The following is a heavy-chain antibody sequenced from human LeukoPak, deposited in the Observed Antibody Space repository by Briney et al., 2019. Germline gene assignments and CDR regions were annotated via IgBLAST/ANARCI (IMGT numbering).Heavy chain of an antibody. CDR1: GYTFTGYY. CDR3: ARKKDGGDAFDI. CDR2: IIPNSGGT. Sequence: ASVKVSCKASGYTFTGYYIHWVRQAPGQGLEWMGWIIPNSGGTNYAQKFQGRVTMTRDTSISTAYMELSRLRSDDTAVYYCARKKDGGDAFDIWGQGTVVTVSS. D-gene: IGHD3-10*01. J-gene: IGHJ3*02. V-gene: IGHV1-2*02.